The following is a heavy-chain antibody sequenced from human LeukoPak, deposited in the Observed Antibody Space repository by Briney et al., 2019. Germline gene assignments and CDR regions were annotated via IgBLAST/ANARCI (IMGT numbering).Heavy chain of an antibody. D-gene: IGHD3/OR15-3a*01. Sequence: GGSLRLSCAVSGITLSNYGMSWVRQAPGEGLEWVAGISDSGANTKYADSVKGRFTISRDNPKNTLYLQMNSLRAEDTAVYFCAKRGVVIRVILVGFHKEAYYFESWGQGALVTVSS. CDR3: AKRGVVIRVILVGFHKEAYYFES. V-gene: IGHV3-23*01. J-gene: IGHJ4*02. CDR2: ISDSGANT. CDR1: GITLSNYG.